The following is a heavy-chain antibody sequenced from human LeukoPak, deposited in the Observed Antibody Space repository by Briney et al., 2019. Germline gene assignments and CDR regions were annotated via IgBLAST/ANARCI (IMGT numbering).Heavy chain of an antibody. J-gene: IGHJ6*03. V-gene: IGHV4-34*01. CDR2: INHSGST. CDR1: GESFSGYY. D-gene: IGHD5-24*01. Sequence: SETLSLTCAVYGESFSGYYWSWLRQPPGKGLEWIGEINHSGSTNYNPSLKSRVTISVDTSKNQFSLKLSSVTAADTAVYYCARVVEMATNYYYYYYMDVWGKGTTVTISS. CDR3: ARVVEMATNYYYYYYMDV.